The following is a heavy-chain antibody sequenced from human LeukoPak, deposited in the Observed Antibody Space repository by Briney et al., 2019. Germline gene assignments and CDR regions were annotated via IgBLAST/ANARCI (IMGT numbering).Heavy chain of an antibody. CDR2: ISSISCYI. CDR3: ARSQKSRFGELLRPFDY. J-gene: IGHJ4*02. CDR1: GFTFSSYS. V-gene: IGHV3-21*01. Sequence: GGSLRLSCAASGFTFSSYSMNWVRQAPGKGLEWVSSISSISCYIYYADSVKGRFTISRDNAKNSLYLQMNSLRAEDTAVYYCARSQKSRFGELLRPFDYWGQGTLVTVSS. D-gene: IGHD3-10*02.